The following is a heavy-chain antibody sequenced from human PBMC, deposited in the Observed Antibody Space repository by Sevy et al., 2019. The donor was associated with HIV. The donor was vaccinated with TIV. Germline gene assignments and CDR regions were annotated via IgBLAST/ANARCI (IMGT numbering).Heavy chain of an antibody. Sequence: GGCLRLSCGASGFDFREYAMHWVRQAPGKGLEWVAAVSSDGTNTYYVDSVKGRFTISRDSSQNTLFLHMNSLRVQDTAVYYCAKVCMQLWSYFDFWGQGTPVTVSS. J-gene: IGHJ4*02. V-gene: IGHV3-30*18. D-gene: IGHD5-18*01. CDR1: GFDFREYA. CDR3: AKVCMQLWSYFDF. CDR2: VSSDGTNT.